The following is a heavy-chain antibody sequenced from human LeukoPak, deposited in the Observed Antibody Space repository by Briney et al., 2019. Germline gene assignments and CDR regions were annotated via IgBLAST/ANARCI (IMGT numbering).Heavy chain of an antibody. D-gene: IGHD4-17*01. CDR3: ATLGWLVTTGSF. CDR2: ISGSDGST. Sequence: PGGSLRLSCAASGFTFSSYAMSCVRQAPGKGLEWVSAISGSDGSTYYADSVKGRFTISRDNSKNTLYLQMNSLRAEDTAVYYCATLGWLVTTGSFWGQGTLVTVSS. J-gene: IGHJ4*02. CDR1: GFTFSSYA. V-gene: IGHV3-23*01.